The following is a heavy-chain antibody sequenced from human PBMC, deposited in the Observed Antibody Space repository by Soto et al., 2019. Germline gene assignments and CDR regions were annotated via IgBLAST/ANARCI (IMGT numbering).Heavy chain of an antibody. CDR3: ARDRLGALRSSRSYNCMHF. Sequence: SWVRLPPGKRLEWIGHIYYRGTANYNPSLKSRVTISVHTSKTQISLKMYSVTAADTAVYYCARDRLGALRSSRSYNCMHFWGKG. V-gene: IGHV4-59*01. J-gene: IGHJ6*04. CDR2: IYYRGTA. D-gene: IGHD2-2*01.